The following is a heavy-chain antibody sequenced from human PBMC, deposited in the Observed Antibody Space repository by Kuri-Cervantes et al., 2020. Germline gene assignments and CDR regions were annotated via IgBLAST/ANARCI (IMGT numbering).Heavy chain of an antibody. D-gene: IGHD3-3*01. Sequence: SQTLSLTCAVYGGSFSGYYWSWIRQPPGKGLEWIGEINHSGSTNYNPSLKSRVTISVDTSKNQFSLKLSSVTAADTAVYYCARLPVNYDFWSGRTLPDAFDIWGQGTMVTVSS. CDR1: GGSFSGYY. CDR2: INHSGST. J-gene: IGHJ3*02. CDR3: ARLPVNYDFWSGRTLPDAFDI. V-gene: IGHV4-34*01.